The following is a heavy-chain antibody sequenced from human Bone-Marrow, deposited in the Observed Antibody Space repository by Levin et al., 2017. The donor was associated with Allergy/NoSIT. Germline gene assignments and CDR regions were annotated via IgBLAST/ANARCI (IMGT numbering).Heavy chain of an antibody. CDR3: ADLYCSSGTCFFDY. CDR2: MGSRGSI. D-gene: IGHD2-15*01. Sequence: GGSLRLSCLGSSEMFRNYEMTWVRLVPGKGLEWISYMGSRGSISYADSVKGRFTVSRDNDKNTLYLQMNRLRVDDTALYYCADLYCSSGTCFFDYWGRGTQVTVSS. V-gene: IGHV3-48*03. CDR1: SEMFRNYE. J-gene: IGHJ4*02.